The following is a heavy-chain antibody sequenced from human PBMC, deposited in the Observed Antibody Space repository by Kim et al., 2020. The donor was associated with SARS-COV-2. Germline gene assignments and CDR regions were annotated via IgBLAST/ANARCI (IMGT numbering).Heavy chain of an antibody. D-gene: IGHD3-16*02. J-gene: IGHJ4*02. CDR1: GFTFSSYG. CDR2: IWYDGSNK. Sequence: GGSLRLSCAASGFTFSSYGMHWVRQAPGKGLEWVAVIWYDGSNKYYADSVKGRFTISRDNSKNTLYLQMNSLRAEDTAVYYCARMRVWGSYRYPELDYWGQGTLVTVSS. CDR3: ARMRVWGSYRYPELDY. V-gene: IGHV3-33*01.